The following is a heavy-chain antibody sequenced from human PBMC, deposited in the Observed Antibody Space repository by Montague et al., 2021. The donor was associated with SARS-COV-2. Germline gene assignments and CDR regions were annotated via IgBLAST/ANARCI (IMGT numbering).Heavy chain of an antibody. J-gene: IGHJ5*02. V-gene: IGHV4-39*01. CDR3: ARHRNYGDHSLDNWFHP. Sequence: SESLSLTCTVSGDSTGCPNCYWGWIRQAPGKGLDWIGTIYNSGTTYYNPSLKSRLTISIDTSKNQFSLKLTSVTAADTAVYYCARHRNYGDHSLDNWFHPWGQGTLVTVFS. D-gene: IGHD4-17*01. CDR2: IYNSGTT. CDR1: GDSTGCPNCY.